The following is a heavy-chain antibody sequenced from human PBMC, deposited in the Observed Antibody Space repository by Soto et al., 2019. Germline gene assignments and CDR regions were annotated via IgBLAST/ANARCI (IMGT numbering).Heavy chain of an antibody. J-gene: IGHJ6*02. D-gene: IGHD6-13*01. V-gene: IGHV3-48*03. CDR1: GFTFSSYE. Sequence: GCLRRACTASGFTFSSYEMNGVRQAAGKGLEWVSYISSSGSTIYYADSVKGRFTISRDNAKNSLYPQMNSLRAEDTAVYYCATAWGDSSSWYSSYYYGMDVWGQGTTVTVYS. CDR3: ATAWGDSSSWYSSYYYGMDV. CDR2: ISSSGSTI.